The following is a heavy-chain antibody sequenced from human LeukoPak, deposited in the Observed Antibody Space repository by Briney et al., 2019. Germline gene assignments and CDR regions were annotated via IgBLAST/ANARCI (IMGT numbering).Heavy chain of an antibody. CDR2: VYPGDSDT. J-gene: IGHJ3*02. CDR1: GYSSTSYW. V-gene: IGHV5-51*01. CDR3: ASAVWEIVVVQSGAFDI. Sequence: GESLKISCKGSGYSSTSYWIGWVRQMPGKGLEWMGIVYPGDSDTRYSPSFQGQVTISADKSISTAYLQWSSLKDSDTAMYYCASAVWEIVVVQSGAFDIRGQGTMVTVSS. D-gene: IGHD2-2*01.